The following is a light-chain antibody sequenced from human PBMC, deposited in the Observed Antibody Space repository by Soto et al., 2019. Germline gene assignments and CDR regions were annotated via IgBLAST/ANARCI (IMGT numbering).Light chain of an antibody. CDR3: QQYNNWPPIT. Sequence: TQSPVTLSLSPGEGASLCCRASQSVSSGAFAWYQQKPGQAPRLLIYGASTRATGISARFSGSGSGTEFTLTISSLQSEDFAVYYCQQYNNWPPITFGQGTRLEIK. J-gene: IGKJ5*01. V-gene: IGKV3-15*01. CDR2: GAS. CDR1: QSVSSGA.